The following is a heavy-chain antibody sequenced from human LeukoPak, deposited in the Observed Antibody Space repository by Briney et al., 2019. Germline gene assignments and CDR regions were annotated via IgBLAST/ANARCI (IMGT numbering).Heavy chain of an antibody. CDR3: AREGSNFYYYGMDV. J-gene: IGHJ6*02. V-gene: IGHV3-30-3*01. D-gene: IGHD2-2*01. CDR1: GFTFSSYA. CDR2: ISYDGSNK. Sequence: GGSLRLSCAASGFTFSSYAMHWVRQAPGKGLEWVAVISYDGSNKYYADSVKGRFTISRDNSKNTLYLQMNSLRAEDTAVYYCAREGSNFYYYGMDVWGQGTTVTVSS.